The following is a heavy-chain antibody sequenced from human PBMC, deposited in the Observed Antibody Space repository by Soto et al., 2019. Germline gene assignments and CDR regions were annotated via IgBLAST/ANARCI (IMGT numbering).Heavy chain of an antibody. J-gene: IGHJ3*02. Sequence: ASVKVSCKASGYTFTSYYMHWVRQAPGQGLEWMGIINPSGGSTSYAQKFQGRVTMTRDTSTSTVYMELSSLRSEDTAVYYCARWRLGITEEYAFDIWGQGTMVTVSS. V-gene: IGHV1-46*01. CDR1: GYTFTSYY. CDR2: INPSGGST. CDR3: ARWRLGITEEYAFDI. D-gene: IGHD7-27*01.